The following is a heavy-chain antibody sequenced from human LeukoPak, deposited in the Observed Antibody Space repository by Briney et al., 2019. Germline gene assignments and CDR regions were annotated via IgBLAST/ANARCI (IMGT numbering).Heavy chain of an antibody. Sequence: PSETLSLTCTVSGDSLSPYFWSWLRQPPGKGLEWIAYIHNRGSTNYNPSLTSRLTLSIDVSKSQVFLKLTSVTAADTDVYYCARHANSYGSQTYPLDYWGQGTLVTVSS. CDR2: IHNRGST. CDR3: ARHANSYGSQTYPLDY. D-gene: IGHD3-10*01. V-gene: IGHV4-59*08. J-gene: IGHJ4*02. CDR1: GDSLSPYF.